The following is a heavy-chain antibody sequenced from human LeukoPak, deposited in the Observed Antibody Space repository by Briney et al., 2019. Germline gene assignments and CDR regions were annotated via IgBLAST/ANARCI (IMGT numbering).Heavy chain of an antibody. D-gene: IGHD3-10*01. CDR2: IHPNNGAP. V-gene: IGHV1-2*02. Sequence: ASVKVSCKASGYTYTGSGWYLYWLRQAPGQGLECVGWIHPNNGAPLYAQKFQGRVAMTTDTSISTAYMELSRLRPDDTAMYYCARDGPAQMVDFDYWGQGTLVTVSS. J-gene: IGHJ4*02. CDR3: ARDGPAQMVDFDY. CDR1: GYTYTGSGWY.